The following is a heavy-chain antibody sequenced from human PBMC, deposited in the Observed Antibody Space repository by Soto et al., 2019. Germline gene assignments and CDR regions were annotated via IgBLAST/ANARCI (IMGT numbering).Heavy chain of an antibody. D-gene: IGHD5-18*01. Sequence: SETLSLTCTVSGGSISSYYWSWIRQPPGKGLEWIGYIYYSGSTNYNPSLKSRVTISVDTSKNQFPLKLSSVTAADTAVYYCARDLGYSYGYRAYYYYGMDVWGQGTTVTVSS. V-gene: IGHV4-59*01. J-gene: IGHJ6*02. CDR2: IYYSGST. CDR3: ARDLGYSYGYRAYYYYGMDV. CDR1: GGSISSYY.